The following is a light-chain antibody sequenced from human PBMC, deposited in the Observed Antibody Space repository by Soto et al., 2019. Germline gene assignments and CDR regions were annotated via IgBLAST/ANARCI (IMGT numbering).Light chain of an antibody. CDR3: QQYNNWPPWT. CDR2: GAS. CDR1: QSVSSN. J-gene: IGKJ1*01. Sequence: EIVMTQSPATLSVSPGEGATLSCRASQSVSSNLAWYQQRPGQAPRLLIYGASSRATGIPARFSGSGSGTEFTLTISSLQPEDFAVYYCQQYNNWPPWTVGQGTKVEIK. V-gene: IGKV3-15*01.